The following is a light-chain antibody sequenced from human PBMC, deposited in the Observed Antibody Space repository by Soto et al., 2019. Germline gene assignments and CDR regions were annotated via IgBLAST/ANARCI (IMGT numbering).Light chain of an antibody. CDR3: QQYAGSPRT. V-gene: IGKV3-20*01. CDR1: QTITTSQ. Sequence: EIVLTQSPGTLSLSPGERATLFCRASQTITTSQLAWYQQKPGQAPMVLIFGASNSATGIPDRFSGSGSGTDFTLTISRLEPEDFAIYYCQQYAGSPRTFGQGTTVEVK. J-gene: IGKJ1*01. CDR2: GAS.